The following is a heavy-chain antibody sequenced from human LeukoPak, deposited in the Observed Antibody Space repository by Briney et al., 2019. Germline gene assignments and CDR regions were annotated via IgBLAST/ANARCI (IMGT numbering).Heavy chain of an antibody. CDR2: ISYDGSNK. D-gene: IGHD6-19*01. Sequence: GRSLRLSCAASGFTFSSYAMHWVRQAPGKGLEWVAVISYDGSNKYYADSVKGRFTISRDNSMNTLYLQMNSLRAEDTAVYYCAREHSSGWTPEDAFDIWGQGTMVTVSS. CDR1: GFTFSSYA. V-gene: IGHV3-30-3*01. CDR3: AREHSSGWTPEDAFDI. J-gene: IGHJ3*02.